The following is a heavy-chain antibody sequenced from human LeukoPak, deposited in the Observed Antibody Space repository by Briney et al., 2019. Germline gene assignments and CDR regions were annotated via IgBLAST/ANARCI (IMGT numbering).Heavy chain of an antibody. Sequence: ASVKVSCKASGYTFTGYYMHWVRQAPGQGLEWMGWINPNSGGTNYAQKFQGRVTMTRDTSISTAYMELSRLRSDDTAVYYCARDRRTGTTLPRGRMSPVNWFDPWGQGTLVTVSS. D-gene: IGHD1-7*01. CDR3: ARDRRTGTTLPRGRMSPVNWFDP. V-gene: IGHV1-2*02. CDR1: GYTFTGYY. J-gene: IGHJ5*02. CDR2: INPNSGGT.